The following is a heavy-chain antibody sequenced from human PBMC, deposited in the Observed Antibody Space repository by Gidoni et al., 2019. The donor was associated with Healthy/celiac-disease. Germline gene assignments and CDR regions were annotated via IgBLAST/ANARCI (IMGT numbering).Heavy chain of an antibody. V-gene: IGHV4-61*01. J-gene: IGHJ6*02. Sequence: QVQLQESGPGLVQPSETLSLTCTVSGGSVSIGSYYWSWIRQPPGKGLEWIGYIYYSGSTNYNPSLKSRVTISVDTSKNQFSLKLSSVTAADTAVYYCARDGLANYYYYGMDVWGQGTTVTVSS. CDR3: ARDGLANYYYYGMDV. CDR1: GGSVSIGSYY. CDR2: IYYSGST.